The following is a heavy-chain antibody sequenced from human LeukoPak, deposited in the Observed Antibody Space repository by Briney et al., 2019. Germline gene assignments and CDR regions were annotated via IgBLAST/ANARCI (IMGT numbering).Heavy chain of an antibody. Sequence: SDTLSLTCNVSGASISSYYWSWIRQPAGKGLEWIGRIYTSANTNYIPSFKSRATISIDRSKNQFSLNLPSVTAADTAVYYCARDRIWNDAGHDPFDIWGQGTMVTVSS. CDR1: GASISSYY. CDR2: IYTSANT. J-gene: IGHJ3*02. CDR3: ARDRIWNDAGHDPFDI. V-gene: IGHV4-4*07. D-gene: IGHD1-1*01.